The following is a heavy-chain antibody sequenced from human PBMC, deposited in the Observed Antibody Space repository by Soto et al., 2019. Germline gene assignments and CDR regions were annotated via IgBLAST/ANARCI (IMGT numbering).Heavy chain of an antibody. Sequence: EVQLVETGGGLNQPGGSLRLSCAASGFTVSSNYMSWVRQAPGKGLEWVSVIYSGGSTYYADSVKGRFTISRDNSKNTLYLQMNSLRAEDTAVYYCARAVTFGGVIGFAYWGQGTLVTVSS. D-gene: IGHD3-16*02. V-gene: IGHV3-53*02. CDR1: GFTVSSNY. CDR2: IYSGGST. CDR3: ARAVTFGGVIGFAY. J-gene: IGHJ4*02.